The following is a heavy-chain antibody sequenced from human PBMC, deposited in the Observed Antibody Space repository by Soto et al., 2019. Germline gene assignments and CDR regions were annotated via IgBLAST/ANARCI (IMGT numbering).Heavy chain of an antibody. D-gene: IGHD2-2*01. Sequence: QVQLVQSGAEVKKPGASVKVSCKASGYTFTSYGISWVRQAPGQGLEWMGWISAYNGNTNYAQKLQGRVTMTTDTTTSTAHMELRELRSYDTAVDYRAGRPGYEVDYWGQGTLVTVSS. CDR2: ISAYNGNT. J-gene: IGHJ4*02. CDR3: AGRPGYEVDY. V-gene: IGHV1-18*01. CDR1: GYTFTSYG.